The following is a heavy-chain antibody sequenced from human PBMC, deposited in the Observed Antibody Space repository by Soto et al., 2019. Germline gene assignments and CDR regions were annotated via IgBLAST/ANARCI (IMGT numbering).Heavy chain of an antibody. J-gene: IGHJ4*02. Sequence: SETLSLTCAVYGGSFSCYYWSWIRQPPGKGLEWIGEINHSGSTNYNPSLKSRVTISVDTSKNQFSLKLSSVTAADTAVYYCARGTNFDYWGQGTLVTVSS. CDR1: GGSFSCYY. CDR2: INHSGST. V-gene: IGHV4-34*01. CDR3: ARGTNFDY.